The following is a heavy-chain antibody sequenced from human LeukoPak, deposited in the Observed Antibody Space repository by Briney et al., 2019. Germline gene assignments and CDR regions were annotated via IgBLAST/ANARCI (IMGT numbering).Heavy chain of an antibody. CDR3: TRPGRDNYYYYYMDV. D-gene: IGHD2-15*01. Sequence: GGSLRLSCAASGFTFDDYGMSWVRQAPGKGLEWVSGINWNGGSTGYADSVKGRFTISRDDSKNTAYLQMNSLKTEDTAVYYCTRPGRDNYYYYYMDVWGKGTTVTVSS. CDR2: INWNGGST. V-gene: IGHV3-20*04. J-gene: IGHJ6*03. CDR1: GFTFDDYG.